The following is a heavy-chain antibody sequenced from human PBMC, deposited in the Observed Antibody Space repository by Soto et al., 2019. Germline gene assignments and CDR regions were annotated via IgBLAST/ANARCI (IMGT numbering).Heavy chain of an antibody. CDR3: ARGGYVGYSSSWYDY. J-gene: IGHJ4*02. Sequence: PSETLSLTCTVSGGSTSSYYWSWIRQPPGKGLEWIGYIYYSGSTNYNPSLKSRVTISVDTSKNQFSLKLSSVTAADTAVYYCARGGYVGYSSSWYDYWGQGTLVTVSS. D-gene: IGHD6-13*01. CDR2: IYYSGST. CDR1: GGSTSSYY. V-gene: IGHV4-59*01.